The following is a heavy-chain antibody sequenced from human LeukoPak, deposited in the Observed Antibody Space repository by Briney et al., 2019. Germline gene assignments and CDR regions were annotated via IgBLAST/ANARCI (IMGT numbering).Heavy chain of an antibody. J-gene: IGHJ5*02. CDR2: INPNSGGT. V-gene: IGHV1-2*02. CDR3: ARGIAVAGIGWFDP. Sequence: ASVKVSCKASGYTFTDYYLHWVRQAPGQGLEWMGWINPNSGGTCYAQRFQGRVTMTRDTSISTAHMELSRLTSDDTAVYYCARGIAVAGIGWFDPWGQGTLVIVSS. D-gene: IGHD6-19*01. CDR1: GYTFTDYY.